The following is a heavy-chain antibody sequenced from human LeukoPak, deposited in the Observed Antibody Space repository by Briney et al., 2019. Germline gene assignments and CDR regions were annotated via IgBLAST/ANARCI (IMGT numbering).Heavy chain of an antibody. CDR2: IYHSGST. CDR1: GYSISSGYY. V-gene: IGHV4-38-2*01. J-gene: IGHJ4*02. CDR3: ARQNSNRIFDY. Sequence: SETLSLTCAVSGYSISSGYYWGWIRQPPGKGLEWIGSIYHSGSTCYNPSLKSRVTISVDTSKNQFSLKLSSVTAADTAVYYCARQNSNRIFDYWGQGTLVTVSS. D-gene: IGHD4-11*01.